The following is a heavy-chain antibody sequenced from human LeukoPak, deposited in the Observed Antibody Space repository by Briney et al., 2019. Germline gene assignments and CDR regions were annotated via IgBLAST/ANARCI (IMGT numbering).Heavy chain of an antibody. CDR2: INPNSGGT. CDR1: GYTFTGYY. J-gene: IGHJ4*02. D-gene: IGHD2-2*01. CDR3: ARVDLMGDIVVVPAPPPLVD. V-gene: IGHV1-2*02. Sequence: GASVKVSCKASGYTFTGYYMHWVRQAPGQGLEWMGWINPNSGGTNYAQKFQGRVTMTRDTSISTAYMELSRLRSDDTAVYYCARVDLMGDIVVVPAPPPLVDWGQGTLVTVSS.